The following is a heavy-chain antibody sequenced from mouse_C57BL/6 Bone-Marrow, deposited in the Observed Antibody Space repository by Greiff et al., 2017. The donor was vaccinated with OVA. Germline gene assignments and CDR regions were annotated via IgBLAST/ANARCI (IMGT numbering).Heavy chain of an antibody. V-gene: IGHV1-54*01. CDR3: ARSEDDGYFFYFDY. J-gene: IGHJ2*01. D-gene: IGHD2-3*01. CDR2: INPGSGGT. Sequence: VKVVESGAELVRPGTSVKVSCKASGYAFTNYLIEWVKQRPGQGLEWIGVINPGSGGTNYNEQFKGKATLTADKSSSTAYMQLSSLTSEDSAVYFCARSEDDGYFFYFDYWGQGTTLTVSS. CDR1: GYAFTNYL.